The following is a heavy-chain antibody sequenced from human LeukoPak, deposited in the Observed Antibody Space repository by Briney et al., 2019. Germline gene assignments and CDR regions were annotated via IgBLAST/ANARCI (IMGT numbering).Heavy chain of an antibody. V-gene: IGHV1-8*01. CDR3: ARARRRAIDYYYYYYMDV. CDR2: MNPNSGNT. D-gene: IGHD3-10*01. Sequence: ASVKVSCKASGHTFTSYDINWVRQATGQGLEWMGWMNPNSGNTGYAQKFQGRVTMTRNTSISTAYMELSSLRSEDTAVYYCARARRRAIDYYYYYYMDVWGKGTTVTVSS. CDR1: GHTFTSYD. J-gene: IGHJ6*03.